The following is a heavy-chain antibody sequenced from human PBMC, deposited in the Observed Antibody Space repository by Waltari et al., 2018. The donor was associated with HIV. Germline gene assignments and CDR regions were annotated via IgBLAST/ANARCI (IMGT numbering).Heavy chain of an antibody. D-gene: IGHD3-3*01. Sequence: QVQLVQSETQVKKPGASLKVSCKASGYRFIGFYIHGVRQAPGQGIEWVGYNNPNTGATNYAQKFQGRVTVTGDPSISTAYMEITTLRSDDTAIYYCARDPATVSSGMDVWGQGTTVIVSS. J-gene: IGHJ6*02. CDR1: GYRFIGFY. CDR3: ARDPATVSSGMDV. V-gene: IGHV1-2*02. CDR2: NNPNTGAT.